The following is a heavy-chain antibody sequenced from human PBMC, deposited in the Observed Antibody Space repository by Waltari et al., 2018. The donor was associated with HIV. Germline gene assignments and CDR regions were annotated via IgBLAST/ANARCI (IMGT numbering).Heavy chain of an antibody. V-gene: IGHV3-7*03. D-gene: IGHD2-2*01. CDR1: GFTFTSNW. CDR2: IKYDGTER. CDR3: ATSSSADAH. J-gene: IGHJ4*02. Sequence: EEQLVESGGGLVQPGESLRLSCVASGFTFTSNWMRWFRQAPGKGVEWLASIKYDGTERKYADSVKGRFTISRDNAKTSLFLEMHNLRVEDTGIYSCATSSSADAHWGQGTLVTVSS.